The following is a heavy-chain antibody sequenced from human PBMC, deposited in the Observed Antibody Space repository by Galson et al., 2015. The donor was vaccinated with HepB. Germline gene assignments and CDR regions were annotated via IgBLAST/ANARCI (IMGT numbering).Heavy chain of an antibody. CDR3: ARARGAPTDYYYYYMDV. V-gene: IGHV3-74*01. J-gene: IGHJ6*03. CDR2: INTDGSSP. D-gene: IGHD4-11*01. CDR1: GFTFSSSW. Sequence: SLRLSCAASGFTFSSSWMHWVRQAPGKGLVWVSRINTDGSSPSYADSVKGRFTISRDNAKNTLYLQMNSLRVEDTAVYYCARARGAPTDYYYYYMDVWGKGTTVTVSS.